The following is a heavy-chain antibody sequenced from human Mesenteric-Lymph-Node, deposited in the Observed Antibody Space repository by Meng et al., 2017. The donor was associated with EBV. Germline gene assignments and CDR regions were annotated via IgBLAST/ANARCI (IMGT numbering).Heavy chain of an antibody. V-gene: IGHV2-5*02. Sequence: LKEAGPRLVKPTLTLTLTCPFSGFSLSTSGVGVGWIRQPPGKALEWLALIYWDDDKRYSPSLKTRLTITKDTSENQVVLTMTNMDPVDAATYYCAHRTSNCFDPWGQGTLVTVSS. CDR1: GFSLSTSGVG. CDR2: IYWDDDK. CDR3: AHRTSNCFDP. J-gene: IGHJ5*02.